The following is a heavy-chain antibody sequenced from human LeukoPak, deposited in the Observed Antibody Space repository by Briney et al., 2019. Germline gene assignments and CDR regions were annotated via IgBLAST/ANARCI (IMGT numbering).Heavy chain of an antibody. CDR2: ISYDGSNK. D-gene: IGHD2-21*01. CDR1: GFTFSSYG. J-gene: IGHJ3*02. V-gene: IGHV3-30*18. Sequence: GGSLRLSCAASGFTFSSYGMQWVRQAPGKGLEGVAVISYDGSNKYYADSVKGRFTISRDNSRNTLYLQMSSLRAEDTAVYYCAKDLIVVVNTGAFDIWGQGTMVTVSS. CDR3: AKDLIVVVNTGAFDI.